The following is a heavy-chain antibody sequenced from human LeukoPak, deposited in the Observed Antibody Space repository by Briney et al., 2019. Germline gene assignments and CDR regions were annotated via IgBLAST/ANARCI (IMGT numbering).Heavy chain of an antibody. V-gene: IGHV3-23*01. CDR2: ISPSGDGA. Sequence: PGGSLRLSCAPSGFTFSTYALHWVRQAPGKGLEWVSGISPSGDGAYYADSVKGRFTISRDNFKNILYVHMNSLRAEDTAVYYCAKAGDRNYFDYWGQGALVTVSS. D-gene: IGHD3-22*01. CDR3: AKAGDRNYFDY. CDR1: GFTFSTYA. J-gene: IGHJ4*02.